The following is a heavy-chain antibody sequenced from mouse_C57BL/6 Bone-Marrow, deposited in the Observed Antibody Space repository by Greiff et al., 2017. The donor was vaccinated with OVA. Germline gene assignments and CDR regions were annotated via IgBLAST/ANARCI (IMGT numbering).Heavy chain of an antibody. CDR3: TRPYGNYDAY. Sequence: QVQLQQSGAELVRPGASVTLSCKASGYTFTDYEMHWVKQTPVHGLEWIGAIDPETGGTAYNQKFKGKAILTADKSSSTAYMELRSLTSEDSAVYYCTRPYGNYDAYWGQGTLVTVSA. D-gene: IGHD2-1*01. CDR2: IDPETGGT. CDR1: GYTFTDYE. V-gene: IGHV1-15*01. J-gene: IGHJ3*01.